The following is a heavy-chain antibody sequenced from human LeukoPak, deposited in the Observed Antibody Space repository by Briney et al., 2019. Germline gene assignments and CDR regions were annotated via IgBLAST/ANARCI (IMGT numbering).Heavy chain of an antibody. J-gene: IGHJ4*02. D-gene: IGHD4-17*01. CDR3: AREADYALDY. CDR1: GFAVSTYN. V-gene: IGHV3-48*01. CDR2: ISSSSSMI. Sequence: GGSLRLSCAASGFAVSTYNMNWVRQPPGKGLEWVSYISSSSSMIYYADSVKGRFTISRDNAKNSLYLQMNSLRAEDTAVYYCAREADYALDYWGQGTLVTVSS.